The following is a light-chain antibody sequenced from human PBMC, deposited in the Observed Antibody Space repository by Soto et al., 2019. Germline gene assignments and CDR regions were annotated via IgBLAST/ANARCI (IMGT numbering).Light chain of an antibody. V-gene: IGKV1-39*01. CDR3: QQCYSTPLT. J-gene: IGKJ4*01. Sequence: DIQMTQSPSSLSESVGDRVTITCRASQSISSYLNWYQQKPGKAPKLLIYAASSLQSGVPSRFSGSGSGTDFTLTISSLQPEDFATYYCQQCYSTPLTFGGGTKVEIK. CDR1: QSISSY. CDR2: AAS.